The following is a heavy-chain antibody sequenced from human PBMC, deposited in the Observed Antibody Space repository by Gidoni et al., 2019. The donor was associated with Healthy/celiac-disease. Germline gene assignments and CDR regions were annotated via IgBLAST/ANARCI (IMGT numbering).Heavy chain of an antibody. CDR3: AKADIGFVVLVAAFDY. V-gene: IGHV3-43*01. CDR2: IIWDGGST. Sequence: EVQLVESGGVVVQPGVSLRLSCAASGFTLDHYTMVWFRQAPGKGLVWVSLIIWDGGSTYYADSVKVRFTISRANIQNSLYLQMNSLTTEDTALYYCAKADIGFVVLVAAFDYWGQGTLVTVSS. CDR1: GFTLDHYT. D-gene: IGHD2-15*01. J-gene: IGHJ4*02.